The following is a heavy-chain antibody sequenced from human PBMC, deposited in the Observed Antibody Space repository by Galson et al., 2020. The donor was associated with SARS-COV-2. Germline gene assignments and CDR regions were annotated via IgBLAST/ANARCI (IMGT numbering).Heavy chain of an antibody. J-gene: IGHJ5*02. D-gene: IGHD2-2*01. CDR3: TRLVPYCSSTSCYSP. V-gene: IGHV3-73*01. Sequence: GESLKISCAASGFTFSGSAMHWVRQASGKGLEWVGRIRSKANSYATAYAASVKGRFTISRDDSKNTAYLQMNSLKTEDTAVYYCTRLVPYCSSTSCYSPWGQGTLVTVSS. CDR1: GFTFSGSA. CDR2: IRSKANSYAT.